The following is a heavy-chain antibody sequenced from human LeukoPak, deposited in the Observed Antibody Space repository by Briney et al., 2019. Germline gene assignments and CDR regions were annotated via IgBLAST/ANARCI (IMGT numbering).Heavy chain of an antibody. Sequence: ASVKVSCKASGYTFTGYYIHWVRQAPGQGLEWMGWISPNSGGTNSAQKFQGRVTMTRDTSISTAYMELSRLTSDDTAVYYCARADFGSGTAYWGQGTLVTVSS. CDR2: ISPNSGGT. CDR3: ARADFGSGTAY. D-gene: IGHD3-10*01. V-gene: IGHV1-2*02. CDR1: GYTFTGYY. J-gene: IGHJ4*02.